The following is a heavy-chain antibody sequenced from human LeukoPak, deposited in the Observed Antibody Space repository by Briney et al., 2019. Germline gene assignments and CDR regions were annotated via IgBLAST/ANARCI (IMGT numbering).Heavy chain of an antibody. CDR3: ARAYTTSWYPGY. D-gene: IGHD6-13*01. J-gene: IGHJ4*02. Sequence: PGGSLRLSCAASGFTFSTYSMNWVRQAPGKGLEWVSSISSSNNYVYYADSVKGRFTISRDNAKNSLYLQMNSLRAEDTAVYYRARAYTTSWYPGYWGQGTLVTVSS. CDR1: GFTFSTYS. V-gene: IGHV3-21*01. CDR2: ISSSNNYV.